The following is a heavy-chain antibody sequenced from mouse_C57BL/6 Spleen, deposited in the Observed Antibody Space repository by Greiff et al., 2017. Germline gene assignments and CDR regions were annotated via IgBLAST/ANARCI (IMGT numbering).Heavy chain of an antibody. CDR2: IDPETGGT. D-gene: IGHD2-14*01. CDR3: TGIGISPYYFDY. J-gene: IGHJ2*01. Sequence: QVQLQQSGAELVRPGASVTLSCKASGYTFTDYEMHWVKQTPVHGLEWIGAIDPETGGTAYNQKFKGKAILTADKSSSTAYMELRSLTSEDSAVYYCTGIGISPYYFDYWGQGTTLTVSS. CDR1: GYTFTDYE. V-gene: IGHV1-15*01.